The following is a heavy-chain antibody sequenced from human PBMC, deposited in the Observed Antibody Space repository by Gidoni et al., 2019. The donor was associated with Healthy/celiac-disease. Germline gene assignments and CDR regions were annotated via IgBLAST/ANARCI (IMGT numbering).Heavy chain of an antibody. D-gene: IGHD2-21*02. CDR2: IYYSGST. CDR3: ARLGGYGGNYMAFYSGDY. V-gene: IGHV4-39*01. Sequence: QLQLPASGPGLVKPSETLSLTCTVSGGSISSSSYYWGWIRQPPGKGLEWIGSIYYSGSTYYNPSLKSRVTISVDTSKNQFSLKLSSVTAADTAVYYCARLGGYGGNYMAFYSGDYWGQGTLVTVSS. CDR1: GGSISSSSYY. J-gene: IGHJ4*02.